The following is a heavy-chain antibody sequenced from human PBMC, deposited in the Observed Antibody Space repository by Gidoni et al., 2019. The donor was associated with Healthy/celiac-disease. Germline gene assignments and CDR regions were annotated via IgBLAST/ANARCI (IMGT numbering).Heavy chain of an antibody. D-gene: IGHD2-2*01. CDR3: ARVGSVVVPAASSVSYAFDI. CDR2: IKQDGSEK. Sequence: EVQLVESGGGLVQPGGSLRLSCAASGLTFRSYWISWVRQAPGKGLEWVANIKQDGSEKYYVDSVKGRFTISRDNAKNSLYLQMNSLRAEDTAVYYGARVGSVVVPAASSVSYAFDIWGQGTMVTVSS. CDR1: GLTFRSYW. V-gene: IGHV3-7*01. J-gene: IGHJ3*02.